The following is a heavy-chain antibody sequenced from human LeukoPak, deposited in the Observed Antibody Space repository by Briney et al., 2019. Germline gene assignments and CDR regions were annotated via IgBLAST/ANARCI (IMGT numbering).Heavy chain of an antibody. V-gene: IGHV4-4*07. CDR2: IYTSGST. CDR1: GGSISSYS. D-gene: IGHD6-13*01. CDR3: ERVSSWSPGYYIDV. J-gene: IGHJ6*03. Sequence: NPSETLSLTCTVSGGSISSYSWSWIRQPAGKGLECIGRIYTSGSTNYNPSLKSRVTMSVDTSKNQFSLKLSSVTAADTAVYYCERVSSWSPGYYIDVWGKGTTVTVSS.